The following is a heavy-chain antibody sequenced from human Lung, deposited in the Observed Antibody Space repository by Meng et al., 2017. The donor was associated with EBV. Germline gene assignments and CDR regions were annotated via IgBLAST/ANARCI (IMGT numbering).Heavy chain of an antibody. D-gene: IGHD2-15*01. Sequence: QVQLVQSGAEVKKPGDSVKLSCKPSGYSFSAHAIHWVRQAPGQGLEWMGWISGDHGNTKYAQKFQGRLTLTRGPSARTAYMELSSLTSADTAVYFCASHLLGFCTGGICYSSEWGQGTLVTVSS. CDR2: ISGDHGNT. J-gene: IGHJ4*02. CDR1: GYSFSAHA. V-gene: IGHV1-3*01. CDR3: ASHLLGFCTGGICYSSE.